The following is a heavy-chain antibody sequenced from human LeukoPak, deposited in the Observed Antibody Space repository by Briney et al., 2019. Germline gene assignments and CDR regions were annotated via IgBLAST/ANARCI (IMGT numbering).Heavy chain of an antibody. J-gene: IGHJ6*02. CDR1: GYTFTSYD. Sequence: ASVKVSCKASGYTFTSYDINWVRQATGQGLEWMGWMNPNSGNTGYAQKFQGRVTMTRNTSISTAYMELSSLRSEDTAVYCCARGQGPSYKRSNYYYYGMDVWGQGTTVTVSS. V-gene: IGHV1-8*01. CDR2: MNPNSGNT. D-gene: IGHD1-14*01. CDR3: ARGQGPSYKRSNYYYYGMDV.